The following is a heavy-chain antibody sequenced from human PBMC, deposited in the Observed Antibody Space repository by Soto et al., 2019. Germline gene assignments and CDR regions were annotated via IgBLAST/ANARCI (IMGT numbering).Heavy chain of an antibody. Sequence: EVPLLESGGGLVQPGGSLRLSCAASGFSFSGYDMSWVRQAPGQGLEWVSAISGSGSSTYYSDSVRGRFTISRDNSKNTLYLQMNSLRAEDTAVYFCAKASKGYTGYDLDYWGQATLVAVSP. J-gene: IGHJ4*02. D-gene: IGHD5-12*01. V-gene: IGHV3-23*01. CDR3: AKASKGYTGYDLDY. CDR2: ISGSGSST. CDR1: GFSFSGYD.